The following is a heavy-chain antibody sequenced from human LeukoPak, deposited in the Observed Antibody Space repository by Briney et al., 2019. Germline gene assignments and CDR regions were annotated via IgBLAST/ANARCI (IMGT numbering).Heavy chain of an antibody. CDR1: GGSISSYY. V-gene: IGHV4-34*01. Sequence: SETLSLTCTVSGGSISSYYWSWIRQPPGKGLEWIGEINHSGSTNYNPSLKSRVTISVDTSKNQFSLKLSSVTAADTAVYYCARGRALSFWVYWGQGTLVTVSS. CDR3: ARGRALSFWVY. D-gene: IGHD3-16*01. CDR2: INHSGST. J-gene: IGHJ4*02.